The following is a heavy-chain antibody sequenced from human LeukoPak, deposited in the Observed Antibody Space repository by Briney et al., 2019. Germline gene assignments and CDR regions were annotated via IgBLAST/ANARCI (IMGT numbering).Heavy chain of an antibody. V-gene: IGHV3-7*04. CDR1: GFTFSSYW. J-gene: IGHJ6*02. Sequence: GGSLRLSCAASGFTFSSYWMSWVRQAPGNGLEWVANIKQDGSEKYYVDSVKGRFTISRDNAKNSLYLQMNSLRAEDTAVYYCARDYDSSGYYYIYYYYGMDVWGQGTTVTVSS. D-gene: IGHD3-22*01. CDR3: ARDYDSSGYYYIYYYYGMDV. CDR2: IKQDGSEK.